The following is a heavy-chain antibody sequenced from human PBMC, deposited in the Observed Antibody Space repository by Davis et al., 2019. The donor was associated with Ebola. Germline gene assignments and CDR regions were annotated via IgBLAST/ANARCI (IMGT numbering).Heavy chain of an antibody. D-gene: IGHD3-10*01. CDR2: IIPIFGTA. J-gene: IGHJ6*02. CDR1: GYTFTGYY. V-gene: IGHV1-69*13. Sequence: SVKVSCKASGYTFTGYYMHWVRQAPGQGLEWMGGIIPIFGTANYAQKFQGRVTITADESTSTAYMELSSLRSEDTAVYYCAREWVGSGSPYYYYGMDVWGQGTTVTVSS. CDR3: AREWVGSGSPYYYYGMDV.